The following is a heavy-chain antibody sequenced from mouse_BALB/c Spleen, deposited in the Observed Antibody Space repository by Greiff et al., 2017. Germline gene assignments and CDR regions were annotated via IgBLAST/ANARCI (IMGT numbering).Heavy chain of an antibody. V-gene: IGHV5-9-4*01. CDR1: GFTFSSYA. J-gene: IGHJ4*01. Sequence: EVQLVESGGGLVKPGGSLKLSCAASGFTFSSYAMSWVRQSPEKRLEWVAEISSGGSYTYYPDTVTGRFTISRDNAKNTLYLEMSSLRSEDTAMYYCARNPLYYYGSSSYAMDYWGQGTSVTVSS. CDR3: ARNPLYYYGSSSYAMDY. CDR2: ISSGGSYT. D-gene: IGHD1-1*01.